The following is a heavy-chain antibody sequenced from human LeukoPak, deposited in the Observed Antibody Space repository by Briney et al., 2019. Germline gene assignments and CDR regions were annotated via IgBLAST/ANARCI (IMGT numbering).Heavy chain of an antibody. CDR3: AKGRAKYYYDSTAYYILDF. CDR1: GFNFSSFG. D-gene: IGHD3-22*01. CDR2: ILFDGSNT. Sequence: PGKSLRLSCAVSGFNFSSFGIHWVRQAPGKGLEWLAFILFDGSNTCYADSVKGRFTNSRDNSKNTLYLHVNSLRADDTAVYYCAKGRAKYYYDSTAYYILDFWGQGTLVTVSS. J-gene: IGHJ4*02. V-gene: IGHV3-30*18.